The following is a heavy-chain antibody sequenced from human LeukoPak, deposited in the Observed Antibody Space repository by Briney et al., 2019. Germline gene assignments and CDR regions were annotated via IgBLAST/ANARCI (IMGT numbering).Heavy chain of an antibody. V-gene: IGHV4-59*01. D-gene: IGHD2-15*01. J-gene: IGHJ6*03. Sequence: PSESLSLTCTVSGGSISSYYWSWIRQPPGKRLEWIGYIYYSGSTNYNPYFKSRVTISVEPSKNQFSLKLSSVTAADTAVYYCARGRCSGGSCSNYYSSYMAVWGKGTTVTVSS. CDR2: IYYSGST. CDR1: GGSISSYY. CDR3: ARGRCSGGSCSNYYSSYMAV.